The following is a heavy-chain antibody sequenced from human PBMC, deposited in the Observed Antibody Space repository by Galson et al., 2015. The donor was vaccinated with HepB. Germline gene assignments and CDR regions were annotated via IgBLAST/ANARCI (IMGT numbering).Heavy chain of an antibody. CDR1: GGSISSGGYS. CDR3: ARDSGDYYGMDV. D-gene: IGHD3-10*01. CDR2: IYHSGST. J-gene: IGHJ6*02. V-gene: IGHV4-30-2*01. Sequence: TLSLTCAVSGGSISSGGYSWSWIRQPPGKGLEWIGYIYHSGSTYYNPSLKSRVTISVDRSKNQFSLRLSSVTAADTAVYYCARDSGDYYGMDVWGQGTTVTVSS.